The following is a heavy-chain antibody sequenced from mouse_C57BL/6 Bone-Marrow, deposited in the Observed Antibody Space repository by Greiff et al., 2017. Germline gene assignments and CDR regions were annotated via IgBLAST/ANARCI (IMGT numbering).Heavy chain of an antibody. J-gene: IGHJ3*01. CDR3: AQLRNFVAY. Sequence: VQLQQSGAELARPGASVKLSCKASGYTFTSYGISWVKQRTGQGLEWIGEIYPRSGNTYYNEKFKGKATLTADKSSSTAYMELRSLTSEDSAVYFCAQLRNFVAYWGQGTLVTVSA. CDR1: GYTFTSYG. V-gene: IGHV1-81*01. CDR2: IYPRSGNT. D-gene: IGHD2-4*01.